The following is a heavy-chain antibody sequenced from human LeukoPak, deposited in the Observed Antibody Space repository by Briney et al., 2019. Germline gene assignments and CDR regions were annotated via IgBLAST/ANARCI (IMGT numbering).Heavy chain of an antibody. Sequence: PGGSLRLSCAASGFTFYNYAMSWVRQAPGRGLEWVSAISGSGYSGYYADSVKGRFTISRDNSKNTLYMQMNSLRAEDTAVYYCAKVINSGYYYYFDYWGQGTLVTVSS. CDR2: ISGSGYSG. CDR3: AKVINSGYYYYFDY. D-gene: IGHD3-22*01. CDR1: GFTFYNYA. J-gene: IGHJ4*02. V-gene: IGHV3-23*01.